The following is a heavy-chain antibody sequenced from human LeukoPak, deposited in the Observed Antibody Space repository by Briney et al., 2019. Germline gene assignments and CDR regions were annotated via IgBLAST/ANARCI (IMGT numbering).Heavy chain of an antibody. CDR3: ARGVADYYDSSGYWRVYYFDY. Sequence: ASVKVSCKASGYTFTSYNINWVRQATGQGLEWMGWMNPNSGNTGYAQKFQGRVTMTRNTSISTAYMELSSLRSEDTAVYYCARGVADYYDSSGYWRVYYFDYWGQGTLVTVSS. CDR1: GYTFTSYN. V-gene: IGHV1-8*01. J-gene: IGHJ4*02. D-gene: IGHD3-22*01. CDR2: MNPNSGNT.